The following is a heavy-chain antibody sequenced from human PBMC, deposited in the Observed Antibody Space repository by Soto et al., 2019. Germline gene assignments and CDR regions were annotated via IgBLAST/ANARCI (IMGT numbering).Heavy chain of an antibody. CDR3: ARRVYGSGSYYYGMDV. CDR2: IIPIFGTA. J-gene: IGHJ6*02. Sequence: LVKGSWKASAGTFSSYAISWVRQAPGQGLEWMGGIIPIFGTANYAQKFQGRVTITADESTSTAYMELSSLRSEDTAVYYCARRVYGSGSYYYGMDVWGQGTTVTVSS. CDR1: AGTFSSYA. D-gene: IGHD3-10*01. V-gene: IGHV1-69*13.